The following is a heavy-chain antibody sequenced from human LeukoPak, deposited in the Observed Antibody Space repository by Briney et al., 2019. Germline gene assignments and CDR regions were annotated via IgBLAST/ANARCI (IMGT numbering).Heavy chain of an antibody. CDR1: GGSFNGYY. D-gene: IGHD3-16*02. Sequence: SETLSLTCAVYGGSFNGYYWSWIRQPPGKGLEWIGEINHSGSTNYNPSLKSRVTISVDTSKNQFSLKLSSVTAADTAVYYCARFYVWGSYRPSHAFDIWGQGTMVTVSS. CDR2: INHSGST. V-gene: IGHV4-34*01. CDR3: ARFYVWGSYRPSHAFDI. J-gene: IGHJ3*02.